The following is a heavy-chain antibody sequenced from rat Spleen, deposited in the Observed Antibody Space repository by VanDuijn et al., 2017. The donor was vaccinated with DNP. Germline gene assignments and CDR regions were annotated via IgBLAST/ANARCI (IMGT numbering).Heavy chain of an antibody. CDR1: GFSFNAYY. D-gene: IGHD4-6*01. CDR3: ARWADYFDY. CDR2: IRYDGGST. V-gene: IGHV5-22*01. Sequence: EVQLVESGGGLVQPGKSLRLSCAASGFSFNAYYMAWVRQAPTKGLEWVAYIRYDGGSTYYGDSVKGRFTISRDNEKSTLYLQMNSLRSDDMATYYCARWADYFDYWGQGVMVTVSS. J-gene: IGHJ2*01.